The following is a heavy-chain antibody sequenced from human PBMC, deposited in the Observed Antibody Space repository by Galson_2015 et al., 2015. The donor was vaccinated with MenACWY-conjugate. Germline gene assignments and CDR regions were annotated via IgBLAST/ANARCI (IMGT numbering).Heavy chain of an antibody. D-gene: IGHD3-10*01. V-gene: IGHV1-46*01. CDR1: GYTFTNYY. CDR2: INPSDGST. Sequence: SVKVSCKASGYTFTNYYIHWVRQAPGQGLEWMGIINPSDGSTNYAQKFQGRVTMTRETSTTTVYLELSSLRSEDTAVYYCARDLRRVSMVRGSIVPDAFDMWGQGTMVTVSS. CDR3: ARDLRRVSMVRGSIVPDAFDM. J-gene: IGHJ3*02.